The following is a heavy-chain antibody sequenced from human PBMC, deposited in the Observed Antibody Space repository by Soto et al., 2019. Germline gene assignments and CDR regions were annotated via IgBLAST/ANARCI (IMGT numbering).Heavy chain of an antibody. CDR2: IKQDGSEK. J-gene: IGHJ6*02. CDR1: GFTFSSYW. V-gene: IGHV3-7*03. D-gene: IGHD6-19*01. CDR3: ARRAHIAVAGIFYYYYGMDV. Sequence: GGSLRLSCAASGFTFSSYWMSWGRQAPGKGLEWVANIKQDGSEKYYVDSVKGRFTISRDNAKNSLYLQMNSLRAEDTAVYYCARRAHIAVAGIFYYYYGMDVWGQGTTVTVSS.